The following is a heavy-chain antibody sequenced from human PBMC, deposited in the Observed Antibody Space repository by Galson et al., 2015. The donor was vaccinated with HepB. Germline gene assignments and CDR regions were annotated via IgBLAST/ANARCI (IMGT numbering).Heavy chain of an antibody. V-gene: IGHV2-5*02. CDR1: GFSLSTSGVG. J-gene: IGHJ4*02. D-gene: IGHD5-18*01. Sequence: PALVKPTQTLTLTCTFSGFSLSTSGVGVGWIRQPPGKALEWLALIYWDDDKRYSPSLKSRLTITKDTSKNQVVLTMTNMDPVDTATYYCAHCIGGYSYGTKLQYYFDYWGQGTLVTVSS. CDR2: IYWDDDK. CDR3: AHCIGGYSYGTKLQYYFDY.